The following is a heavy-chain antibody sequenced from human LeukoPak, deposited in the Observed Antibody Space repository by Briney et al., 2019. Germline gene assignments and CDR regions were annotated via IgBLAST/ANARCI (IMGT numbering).Heavy chain of an antibody. CDR3: AKGDVFKLSGPLYFDF. CDR1: GFSVSSNY. CDR2: IYSGGTT. Sequence: GGSLRLSCATSGFSVSSNYMSWVRQAPGKGLEWVSVIYSGGTTYYADSVKGRFTISRDNSKNTLFLQLNSLSADDTAVYYCAKGDVFKLSGPLYFDFWGQGTLVTVSS. D-gene: IGHD5-24*01. J-gene: IGHJ4*02. V-gene: IGHV3-53*01.